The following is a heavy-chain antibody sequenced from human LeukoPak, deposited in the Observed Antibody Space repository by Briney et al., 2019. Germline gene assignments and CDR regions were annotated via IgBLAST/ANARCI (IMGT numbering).Heavy chain of an antibody. CDR2: INHSGST. CDR1: SGSFSGYY. J-gene: IGHJ4*02. Sequence: PSETLSLTCAVYSGSFSGYYWSWIRQPPGKGLEWIGEINHSGSTNYNPSLKSRVTISQDTSKNQFSLRLSSVTAADTAVYYCSRGRAYFDWGQGTLVTVSS. D-gene: IGHD3-9*01. V-gene: IGHV4-34*01. CDR3: SRGRAYFD.